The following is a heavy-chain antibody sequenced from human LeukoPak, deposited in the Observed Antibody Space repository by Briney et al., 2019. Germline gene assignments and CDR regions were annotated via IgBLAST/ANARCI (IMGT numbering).Heavy chain of an antibody. J-gene: IGHJ6*02. CDR1: GFTFSSHT. CDR2: SSNSSDAI. D-gene: IGHD3-9*01. CDR3: ARGHYDVLAVYYYYGMDV. Sequence: GSLRLSCAASGFTFSSHTMNWVRQAPGQGLEWISYSSNSSDAIYYADSVRGRFTISRDNAKNSLYLEMDSLRDEDTAVYYCARGHYDVLAVYYYYGMDVWGPGTTVT. V-gene: IGHV3-48*02.